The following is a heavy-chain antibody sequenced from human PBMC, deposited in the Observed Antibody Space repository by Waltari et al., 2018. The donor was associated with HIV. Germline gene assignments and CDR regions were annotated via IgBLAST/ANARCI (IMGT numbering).Heavy chain of an antibody. CDR2: ISGYNANT. Sequence: QVHLVQSGAEVKMPGASVRVSCKTSGYIFTNYGVSWVRQAPGQGLEWLGWISGYNANTNYALRLQVRVTLTTDTSTSTAYMELRSLRSDDTAVYYCARGLGGSYYYGVDVWGQGTTVTVS. CDR3: ARGLGGSYYYGVDV. J-gene: IGHJ6*02. CDR1: GYIFTNYG. V-gene: IGHV1-18*01.